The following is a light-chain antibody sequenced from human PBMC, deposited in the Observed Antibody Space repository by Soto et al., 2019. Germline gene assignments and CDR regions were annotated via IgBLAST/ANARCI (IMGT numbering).Light chain of an antibody. Sequence: QSVLTQPPSASGTPGQRVTLSCSGSSSNIGSNTVNWYQQLPGTAPKLLIYSNNQRPSGVPDRFSGSKSGTSASLAISGLQYEDEDDYYCAAWDDSLNGPVFGGGTKLTVL. V-gene: IGLV1-44*01. J-gene: IGLJ2*01. CDR2: SNN. CDR3: AAWDDSLNGPV. CDR1: SSNIGSNT.